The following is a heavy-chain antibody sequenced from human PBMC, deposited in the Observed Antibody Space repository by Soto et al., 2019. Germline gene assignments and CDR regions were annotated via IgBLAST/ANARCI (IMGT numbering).Heavy chain of an antibody. D-gene: IGHD3-3*01. J-gene: IGHJ3*02. CDR2: IIPIFGTA. CDR1: GGTFSSYA. V-gene: IGHV1-69*13. CDR3: ARGDRFYDFWSGYHDAFDI. Sequence: VKVSCKASGGTFSSYAISWVRQAPGQGLEWMGGIIPIFGTANYAQKFQGRVTITADESTSTAYMELSSLRSEDTAVYYCARGDRFYDFWSGYHDAFDIWGQGTMVTVSS.